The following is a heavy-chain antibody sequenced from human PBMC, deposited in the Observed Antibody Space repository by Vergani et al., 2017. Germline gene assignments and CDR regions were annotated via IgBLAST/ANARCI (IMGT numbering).Heavy chain of an antibody. J-gene: IGHJ5*02. Sequence: QVQLQQWGAGLLKPSETLSLTCAVYGGSFSGYYWSWIRQPAGKGLEWIGRIYTSGSTNYNPSLKSRVTMSVDTSKNQFSLKLSSVTAADTAVYYCARSVRAADWFDPWGQGTLVTVSS. V-gene: IGHV4-59*10. CDR2: IYTSGST. CDR3: ARSVRAADWFDP. CDR1: GGSFSGYY. D-gene: IGHD6-13*01.